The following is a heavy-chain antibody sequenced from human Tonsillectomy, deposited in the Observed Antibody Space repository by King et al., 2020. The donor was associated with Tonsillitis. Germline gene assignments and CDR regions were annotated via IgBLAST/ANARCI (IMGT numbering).Heavy chain of an antibody. CDR3: AKGVGTSYHLLATGNAFDL. J-gene: IGHJ3*01. V-gene: IGHV3-23*04. Sequence: VQLVESGGGLVQPGGSLRLSCAASGFTFSSYAMSWVRQAPGKGLEWVSGIRVNVGSTAYADAVKGRFTISRDNSNNTLYLQMHSLRAEDTALYYWAKGVGTSYHLLATGNAFDLWGQGTMVTVSS. CDR1: GFTFSSYA. CDR2: IRVNVGST. D-gene: IGHD2-2*01.